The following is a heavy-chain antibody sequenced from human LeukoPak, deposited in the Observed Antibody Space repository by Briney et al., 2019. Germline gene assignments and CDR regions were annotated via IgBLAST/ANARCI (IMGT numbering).Heavy chain of an antibody. J-gene: IGHJ4*02. D-gene: IGHD3-10*01. CDR1: GGSINNYY. V-gene: IGHV4-59*08. CDR2: IYYSGST. Sequence: PSETLSLTCTVSGGSINNYYWSWIRQPPGKGLEWIWYIYYSGSTNYSPSLKNRVTRSVDTSKEQFSLTLIPVTAADPAVYYCARLYSGSGSFLVPFDYWGQGTLVTVSS. CDR3: ARLYSGSGSFLVPFDY.